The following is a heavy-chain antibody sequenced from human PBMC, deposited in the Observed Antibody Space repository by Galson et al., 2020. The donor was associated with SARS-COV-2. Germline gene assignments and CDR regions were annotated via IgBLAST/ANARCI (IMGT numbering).Heavy chain of an antibody. J-gene: IGHJ1*01. CDR3: ARVGDCSGGICYGAEYFQH. CDR1: GFTFSDYF. V-gene: IGHV3-11*04. Sequence: AASGFTFSDYFMSWVRQAPGKGLEWVSYISSSGSSINYADSVKGRFTISRDNAKNSLNLQMNSLRVEDTAVYYCARVGDCSGGICYGAEYFQHWGQGTLVTVSS. CDR2: ISSSGSSI. D-gene: IGHD2-15*01.